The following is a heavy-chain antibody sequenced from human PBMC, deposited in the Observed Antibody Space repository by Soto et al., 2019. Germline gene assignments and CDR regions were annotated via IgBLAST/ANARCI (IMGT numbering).Heavy chain of an antibody. Sequence: GGSLRLSCAASGFIFTRFCMTWVRQAPGKGLEWVANIRQDGSEKYYVDSVKGRFTISRDNAENSLYLQMNSLRAEDTAVYYCATAQENYDILTGYSSGWFDPWGQGTLVTVAS. D-gene: IGHD3-9*01. CDR2: IRQDGSEK. CDR1: GFIFTRFC. CDR3: ATAQENYDILTGYSSGWFDP. J-gene: IGHJ5*02. V-gene: IGHV3-7*01.